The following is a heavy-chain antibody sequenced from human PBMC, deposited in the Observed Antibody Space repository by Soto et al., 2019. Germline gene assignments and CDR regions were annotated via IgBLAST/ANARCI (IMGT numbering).Heavy chain of an antibody. D-gene: IGHD2-2*01. CDR2: ISGSGGST. CDR3: AKGVDIVVVPASAPWFDP. V-gene: IGHV3-23*01. J-gene: IGHJ5*02. Sequence: GGSLRLSCAASGFTFSSYAMSWVRQAPGKGLEWVSAISGSGGSTYYAVSVKGRFTISRDNSKNTLYLQMNSLRAEDTAVYYCAKGVDIVVVPASAPWFDPWGQGTLVTVSS. CDR1: GFTFSSYA.